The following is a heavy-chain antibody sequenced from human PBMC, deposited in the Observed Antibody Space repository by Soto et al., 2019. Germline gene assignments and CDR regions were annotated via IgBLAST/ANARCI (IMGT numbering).Heavy chain of an antibody. CDR3: AKVRGFWSGYLPQMSMDV. CDR2: ISYDGSNK. CDR1: GFTFSSYG. J-gene: IGHJ6*03. V-gene: IGHV3-30*18. D-gene: IGHD3-3*01. Sequence: QVQLVESGGGVVQPGRSLRLSCAASGFTFSSYGMHWVRQAPGKGLEWVAVISYDGSNKYYADSVKGRFTISRDNSKNPLYLQMNSLRAEDTAVYYCAKVRGFWSGYLPQMSMDVWGKGTTVTVSS.